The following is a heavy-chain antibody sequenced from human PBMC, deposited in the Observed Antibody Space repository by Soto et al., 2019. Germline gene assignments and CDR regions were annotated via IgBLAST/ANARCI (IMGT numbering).Heavy chain of an antibody. CDR1: GFTFDDYA. Sequence: SLRLSCAASGFTFDDYAMHWVRQAPGRGLEWVSGISWNSGSIGYADSVKGRFTISRDNAKNSLYLQMNSLRAEDTAVYYCAIVVRGVIGHWGQGTLVSVS. D-gene: IGHD3-10*01. CDR3: AIVVRGVIGH. J-gene: IGHJ4*02. V-gene: IGHV3-9*01. CDR2: ISWNSGSI.